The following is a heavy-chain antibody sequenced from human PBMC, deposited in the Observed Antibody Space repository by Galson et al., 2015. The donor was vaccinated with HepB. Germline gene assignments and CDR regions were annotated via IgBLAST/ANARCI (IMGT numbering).Heavy chain of an antibody. J-gene: IGHJ5*02. CDR1: GYTFTAYY. Sequence: SVKVSCKAAGYTFTAYYIHWVRQAPGQGLEWMGWIDPNNGVTKYAQKFQGRVTLTTETSINTAHMDLGSLISDDTAVYYCGRGGGTVPTSDPRFDPWGQGTLVTVSS. CDR2: IDPNNGVT. V-gene: IGHV1-2*02. CDR3: GRGGGTVPTSDPRFDP. D-gene: IGHD2-8*02.